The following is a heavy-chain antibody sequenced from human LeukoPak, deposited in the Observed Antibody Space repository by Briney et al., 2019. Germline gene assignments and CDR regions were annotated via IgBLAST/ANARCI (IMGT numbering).Heavy chain of an antibody. CDR1: GFTVSSNY. Sequence: QPGGSLRLSCAASGFTVSSNYMSWVRQAPGKGLEWVALVSNDGGIKYYGASVRGRFTISRDNPENTLYLQMNSLRADDTAVYYCAKGGEQKTFRCGMDSWGQGTLVTVSS. J-gene: IGHJ4*02. V-gene: IGHV3-30*18. CDR3: AKGGEQKTFRCGMDS. CDR2: VSNDGGIK. D-gene: IGHD1/OR15-1a*01.